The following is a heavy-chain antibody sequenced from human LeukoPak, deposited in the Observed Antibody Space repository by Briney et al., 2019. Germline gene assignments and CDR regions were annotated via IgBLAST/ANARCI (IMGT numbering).Heavy chain of an antibody. J-gene: IGHJ4*02. Sequence: GGSLRLSCAASGFTFSSYAMSWVRQAPGKGLECVSAISGSGGSTYYADSVKGRFTISRDNSKNTLYLQMNSLRAEDTAVYYCAKSGYSYGRGNYWGQGTLVTVSS. D-gene: IGHD5-18*01. CDR3: AKSGYSYGRGNY. CDR2: ISGSGGST. V-gene: IGHV3-23*01. CDR1: GFTFSSYA.